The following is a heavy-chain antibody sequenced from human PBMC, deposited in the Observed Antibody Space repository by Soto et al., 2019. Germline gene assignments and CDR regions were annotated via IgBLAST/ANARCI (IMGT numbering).Heavy chain of an antibody. Sequence: QVQLQESGPGLVKPSQTLSLTCAVSGGSISSGGAYYWSWIRQSPGMGLDGIAYINYSGSTYYNSSLKSRVTMSVDTAKNQFSLKVGSVTAADTAVYYCARSPKGLGNFDYWGQGTLVTVSS. CDR3: ARSPKGLGNFDY. V-gene: IGHV4-30-4*01. J-gene: IGHJ4*02. CDR2: INYSGST. CDR1: GGSISSGGAYY. D-gene: IGHD7-27*01.